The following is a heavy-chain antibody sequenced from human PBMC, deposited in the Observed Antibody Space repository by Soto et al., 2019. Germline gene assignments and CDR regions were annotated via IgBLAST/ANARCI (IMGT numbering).Heavy chain of an antibody. J-gene: IGHJ4*02. Sequence: EVQLLDSGGGLVQPGGSLRLSCAASAFTFSSYAMSWVRQAPGKGLEWVSPISGSSVSTYYADSVKGRFTISRDNSKDTLYLQLNNLRAEDTAVYYCAKGRGALDYWGQGPLVTLSS. CDR1: AFTFSSYA. CDR2: ISGSSVST. CDR3: AKGRGALDY. V-gene: IGHV3-23*01.